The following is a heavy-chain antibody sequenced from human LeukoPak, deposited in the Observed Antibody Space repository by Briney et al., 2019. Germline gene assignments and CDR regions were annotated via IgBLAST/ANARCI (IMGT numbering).Heavy chain of an antibody. V-gene: IGHV4-38-2*02. CDR1: GYSISNGYY. CDR2: IYHTGIT. D-gene: IGHD5-12*01. CDR3: ASGSGYDRGGYFDY. Sequence: SETLSLTCTVSGYSISNGYYWGWIRQPPGKGLEWIGSIYHTGITYYNPSLKSRVTISVDTSKNQFSLKLSSVTAADTAVYYCASGSGYDRGGYFDYWGQGTLVTVSS. J-gene: IGHJ4*02.